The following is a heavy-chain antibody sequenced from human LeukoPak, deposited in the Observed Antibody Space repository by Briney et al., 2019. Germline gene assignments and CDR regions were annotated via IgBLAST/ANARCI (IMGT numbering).Heavy chain of an antibody. D-gene: IGHD4-4*01. V-gene: IGHV3-7*03. CDR1: GFTFSSYW. CDR2: IKQDGSEK. Sequence: SGGSLRLSCAASGFTFSSYWMSWVRQAPGKGLEWVANIKQDGSEKYYVDSVKGRFTISRDNSKNMLYLEMNSLRAEDTAVYYCARDPSLRVTLDYWGQGTLVTVSS. CDR3: ARDPSLRVTLDY. J-gene: IGHJ4*02.